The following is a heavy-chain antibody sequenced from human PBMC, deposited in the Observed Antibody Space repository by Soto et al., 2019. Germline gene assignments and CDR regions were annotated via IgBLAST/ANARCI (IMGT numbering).Heavy chain of an antibody. J-gene: IGHJ6*02. CDR2: ISYDGSNK. CDR3: AKAPLGGYSNHYYYYYGMDV. Sequence: QVQLVESGGGVVQPGRSLRLSCAASGFTFSSYGMHWVRQAPGKGLEWVAVISYDGSNKYYADSVKGRFTISRDNSKNTLYLQMNSLRAEDTAVYYCAKAPLGGYSNHYYYYYGMDVWGQGTTVTVSS. D-gene: IGHD5-18*01. V-gene: IGHV3-30*18. CDR1: GFTFSSYG.